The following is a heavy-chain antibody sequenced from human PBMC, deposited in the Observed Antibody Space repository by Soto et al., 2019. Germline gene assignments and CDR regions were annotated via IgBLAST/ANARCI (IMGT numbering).Heavy chain of an antibody. CDR3: ARETYYYDSSGYYRPFDY. CDR2: ISAYNGNT. Sequence: XSVKVSYNASGYTFTSYGIRLVRQAPGQGLEWMGWISAYNGNTNYAQKLQGRVTMTTDTSTSTAYMELRSLRSDDTAVYYCARETYYYDSSGYYRPFDYWGHGTLVTVSS. CDR1: GYTFTSYG. D-gene: IGHD3-22*01. J-gene: IGHJ4*01. V-gene: IGHV1-18*04.